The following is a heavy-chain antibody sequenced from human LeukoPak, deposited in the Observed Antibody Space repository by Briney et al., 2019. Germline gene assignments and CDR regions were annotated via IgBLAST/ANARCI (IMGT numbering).Heavy chain of an antibody. CDR1: GDSVSSNSAA. D-gene: IGHD6-13*01. CDR3: ARDEALIAAAGVYYGMDV. J-gene: IGHJ6*02. V-gene: IGHV6-1*01. CDR2: TYYRSKWYN. Sequence: SPTLSLTCAISGDSVSSNSAAWNWIRQSPSRGLEWLGSTYYRSKWYNDYAVSVKSRITINPDTSKNQFSLQLNSVTPEDTAVYYCARDEALIAAAGVYYGMDVWGQGTTVTVSS.